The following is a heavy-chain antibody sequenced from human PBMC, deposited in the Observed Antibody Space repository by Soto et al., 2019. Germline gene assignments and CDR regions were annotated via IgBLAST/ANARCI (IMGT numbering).Heavy chain of an antibody. CDR1: GYTFTSYG. CDR3: ARDRVITFGGVIGSDAFDI. D-gene: IGHD3-16*02. CDR2: ISAYNGNT. V-gene: IGHV1-18*04. J-gene: IGHJ3*02. Sequence: QVQLVQSGAEVKKPGASVKVSCKASGYTFTSYGISWVRQAPGQGLEWMGWISAYNGNTNYAQKLQGRVTMTTDTATSTAYMELRSLRSDDTAVYYCARDRVITFGGVIGSDAFDIWGQGTMVTVSS.